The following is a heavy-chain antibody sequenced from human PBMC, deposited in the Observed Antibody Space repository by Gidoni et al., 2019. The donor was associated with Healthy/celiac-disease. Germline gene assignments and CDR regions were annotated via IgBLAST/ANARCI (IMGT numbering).Heavy chain of an antibody. CDR2: IIPIFGTA. D-gene: IGHD3-22*01. V-gene: IGHV1-69*01. CDR3: ARSGITMIVVPHGIYYGMDV. Sequence: QVQLVQSGAEVKKPGSSVKVSCKASGATFSSYALSGVRQAPGQGLEWMGGIIPIFGTANYAQKFQGRVTITADESTSTAYMELSSLRSEDTAVYYCARSGITMIVVPHGIYYGMDVWGQGTTVTVSS. CDR1: GATFSSYA. J-gene: IGHJ6*02.